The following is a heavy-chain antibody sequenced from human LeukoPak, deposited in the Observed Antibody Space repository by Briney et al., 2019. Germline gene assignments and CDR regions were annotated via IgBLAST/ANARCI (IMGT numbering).Heavy chain of an antibody. CDR3: ARDGVWFGELLYYFDY. J-gene: IGHJ4*02. V-gene: IGHV1-2*02. CDR2: IKPNSGGT. CDR1: GYTFTGYY. Sequence: GASVKVSCKASGYTFTGYYMHWVRQAPGQGLERMGWIKPNSGGTNYAQKFQGRVTMTRDTSISTAYMELSRLRSDDTAVYYCARDGVWFGELLYYFDYWGQGTLVTVSS. D-gene: IGHD3-10*01.